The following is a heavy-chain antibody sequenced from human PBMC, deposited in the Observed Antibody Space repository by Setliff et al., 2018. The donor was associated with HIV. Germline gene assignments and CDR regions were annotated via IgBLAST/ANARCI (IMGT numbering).Heavy chain of an antibody. J-gene: IGHJ3*02. CDR3: AHQELGYCSGGSCPPPHAFDI. Sequence: SGPTLVNPTQTLTLTCTFSGFSLSTTGVDVGWIRQPPGKALECLALIYWDDDKRHSPSLKSRLTITKDTSKNQVVLTMTTMDPVDTATYYCAHQELGYCSGGSCPPPHAFDIWGQGTMVTVSS. CDR2: IYWDDDK. D-gene: IGHD2-15*01. V-gene: IGHV2-5*02. CDR1: GFSLSTTGVD.